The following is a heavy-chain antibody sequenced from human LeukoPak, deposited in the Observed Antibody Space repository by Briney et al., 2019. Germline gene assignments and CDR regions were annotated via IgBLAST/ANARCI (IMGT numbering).Heavy chain of an antibody. V-gene: IGHV4-30-4*01. D-gene: IGHD4-17*01. CDR3: ARTSYGDHWYFDL. Sequence: SETLSLTCTVSGGSISSGDYYWSWIRQPPGKGLEWIGYIYYSGSTYYNPSLKSRVTMSVDTSKNQFSLKLSSVTAADTAVYYCARTSYGDHWYFDLWGRGTLVTVSS. CDR1: GGSISSGDYY. CDR2: IYYSGST. J-gene: IGHJ2*01.